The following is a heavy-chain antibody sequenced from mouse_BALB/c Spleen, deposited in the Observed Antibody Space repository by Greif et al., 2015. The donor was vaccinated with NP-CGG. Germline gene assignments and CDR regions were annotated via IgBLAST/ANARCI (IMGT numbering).Heavy chain of an antibody. CDR1: GFNIKDTY. CDR2: IDPANGNT. Sequence: VQLKESGAELVKPGASVKLSCTASGFNIKDTYMHWVKQRPEQGLEWIGRIDPANGNTKYDPKFQGKATITADTSSNTAYLQLSSLTSEDTAVYYCASYDGYYEAWFAYWGQGTLVTVSA. V-gene: IGHV14-3*02. CDR3: ASYDGYYEAWFAY. D-gene: IGHD2-3*01. J-gene: IGHJ3*01.